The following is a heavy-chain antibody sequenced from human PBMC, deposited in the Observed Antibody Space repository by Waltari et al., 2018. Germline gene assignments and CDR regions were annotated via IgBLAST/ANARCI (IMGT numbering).Heavy chain of an antibody. CDR2: ISYDGSNK. CDR3: AKDLRGSSSIDY. D-gene: IGHD6-6*01. Sequence: QVQLVESGGGVVQPGRSLRLSCAASGFTFSSYGMHWVRQAPGKGLEGVAVISYDGSNKYYADSVKGRFTISRDNSKNTLYLQMNSLRAEDTAVYYCAKDLRGSSSIDYWGQGTLVTVSS. V-gene: IGHV3-30*18. J-gene: IGHJ4*02. CDR1: GFTFSSYG.